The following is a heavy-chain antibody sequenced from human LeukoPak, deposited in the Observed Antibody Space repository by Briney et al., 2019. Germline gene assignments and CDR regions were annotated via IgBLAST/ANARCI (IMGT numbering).Heavy chain of an antibody. D-gene: IGHD6-13*01. Sequence: SETLSLTCTVSGGSISSSSYYWGWIRQPPGKGLEWIGSIYHSGSTYYNPSLKSRVTISVDTSKNQFSLKMSSVTAADTAVYYCARTGYSSSYYKFRFDYWGQGTLVTVSS. V-gene: IGHV4-39*07. CDR2: IYHSGST. J-gene: IGHJ4*02. CDR3: ARTGYSSSYYKFRFDY. CDR1: GGSISSSSYY.